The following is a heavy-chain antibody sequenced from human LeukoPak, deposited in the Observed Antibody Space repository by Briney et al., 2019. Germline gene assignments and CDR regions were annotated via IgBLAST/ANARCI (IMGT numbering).Heavy chain of an antibody. CDR2: ISSSSSYI. D-gene: IGHD5-12*01. CDR3: ARGAPFGERVATISYFDY. V-gene: IGHV3-21*01. Sequence: PGGSLRLSCAASGFTFSSYAMSWVRQAPGKGLEWVSSISSSSSYIYYADSVKGRFTISRDNAKDSLYLQMNSLRAEDTAVYYCARGAPFGERVATISYFDYWGQGTLVTVPS. CDR1: GFTFSSYA. J-gene: IGHJ4*02.